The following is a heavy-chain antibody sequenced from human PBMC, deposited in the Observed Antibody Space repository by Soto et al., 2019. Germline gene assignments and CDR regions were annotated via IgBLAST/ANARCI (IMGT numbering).Heavy chain of an antibody. D-gene: IGHD1-26*01. Sequence: EVQLVDSGGGLVQPGGSLRLSCTASGFTFSNHWMSWVRQAPGKGLEWVANIKQDGSEKSYVDSVKGRFTISRDNAKNSLYLQMNSLRAEDTAVYYCVKNGRVFDYWGQGTLVTVSS. CDR2: IKQDGSEK. CDR1: GFTFSNHW. J-gene: IGHJ4*02. V-gene: IGHV3-7*01. CDR3: VKNGRVFDY.